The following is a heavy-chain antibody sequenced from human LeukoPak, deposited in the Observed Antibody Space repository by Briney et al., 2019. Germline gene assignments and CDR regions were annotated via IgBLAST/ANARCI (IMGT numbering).Heavy chain of an antibody. Sequence: SGGSLRLSCAASGFTFRNHAMNWVRQAPGKGLEWVSVISGSGENTYYADSVKGRFTISRDNSQNTLYLQMSSLRGEDTAVYYCAKIVAVAGILDYWGQGTLVTVSS. D-gene: IGHD6-19*01. CDR2: ISGSGENT. J-gene: IGHJ4*02. CDR1: GFTFRNHA. CDR3: AKIVAVAGILDY. V-gene: IGHV3-23*01.